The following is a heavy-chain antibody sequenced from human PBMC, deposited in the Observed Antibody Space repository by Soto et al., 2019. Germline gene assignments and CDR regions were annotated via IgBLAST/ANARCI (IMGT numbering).Heavy chain of an antibody. CDR3: ARGPRGLYGNDY. D-gene: IGHD4-4*01. V-gene: IGHV3-23*01. Sequence: GGSLRLSCAASGFTFSSYAMSWVRQAPGKGLEWVSAISGSGGSTYYADSVKGRFTISRDNAKNTLYLQMNSLRADDTAVYYCARGPRGLYGNDYWGQGALVTVS. CDR1: GFTFSSYA. J-gene: IGHJ4*02. CDR2: ISGSGGST.